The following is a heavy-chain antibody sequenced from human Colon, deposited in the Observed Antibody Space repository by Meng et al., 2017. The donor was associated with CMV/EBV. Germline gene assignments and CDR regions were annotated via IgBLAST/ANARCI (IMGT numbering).Heavy chain of an antibody. CDR3: ARDHRGRPHDY. D-gene: IGHD1-14*01. CDR1: GFTFSKYW. Sequence: GGSLRLSCATSGFTFSKYWMSWVRQAPGKGLEWVANIKQDGSEKYYVDSVKGRFTISRDNAKNSVSLQMNGLRAEDTAVYYCARDHRGRPHDYWGQGTLVTVSS. CDR2: IKQDGSEK. V-gene: IGHV3-7*01. J-gene: IGHJ4*02.